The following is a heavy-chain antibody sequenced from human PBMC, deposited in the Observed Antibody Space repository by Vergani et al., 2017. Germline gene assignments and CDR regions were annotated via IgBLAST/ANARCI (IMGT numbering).Heavy chain of an antibody. J-gene: IGHJ4*02. V-gene: IGHV3-21*04. CDR1: GFTFSIYS. CDR3: AREERSNTSPFVGD. CDR2: ISSSSSYI. Sequence: EVQLLESGGGLVQPGGSLRLSCTASGFTFSIYSMNWVRQAPGKGLEWVSSISSSSSYIYYADSVKGRFTISRDNSKNTVYLQMNSLKAEDRATYYCAREERSNTSPFVGDWGQGTLVTV. D-gene: IGHD2/OR15-2a*01.